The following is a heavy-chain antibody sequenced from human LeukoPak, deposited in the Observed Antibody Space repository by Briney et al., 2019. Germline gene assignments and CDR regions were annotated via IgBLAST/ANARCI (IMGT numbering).Heavy chain of an antibody. CDR1: GFTFSTFP. D-gene: IGHD5-18*01. J-gene: IGHJ4*02. Sequence: GGSLRLSCAASGFTFSTFPMIWVRQPPGKGLGWVSSIFQGGGEIHYADSVRGRFTISRDNSKSTLFLQMNSLRAEDSAIYYCATYRQVLLPFESWGQGTLVTVSS. CDR2: IFQGGGEI. V-gene: IGHV3-23*01. CDR3: ATYRQVLLPFES.